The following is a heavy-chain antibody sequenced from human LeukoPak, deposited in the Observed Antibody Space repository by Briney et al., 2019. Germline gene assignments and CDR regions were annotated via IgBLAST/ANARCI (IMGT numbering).Heavy chain of an antibody. V-gene: IGHV3-11*03. CDR2: ISSSSSYT. CDR1: GFTFSSYD. Sequence: PGGSLRLSCEASGFTFSSYDMNWIRQAPGKGLEWISYISSSSSYTDYADSVKGRFTISRDNAKSALYLQMNSLRLEDTAVYYCAAGTAADFWGQGTLVTVSS. D-gene: IGHD6-13*01. J-gene: IGHJ4*02. CDR3: AAGTAADF.